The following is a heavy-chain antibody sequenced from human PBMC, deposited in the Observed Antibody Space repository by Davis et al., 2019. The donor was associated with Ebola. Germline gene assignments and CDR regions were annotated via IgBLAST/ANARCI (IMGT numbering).Heavy chain of an antibody. V-gene: IGHV1-18*01. D-gene: IGHD5-12*01. J-gene: IGHJ4*02. CDR2: INAGNGNT. CDR1: GYTFTSYG. Sequence: AASVKVSCKASGYTFTSYGISWVRQAPGQGLEWMGWINAGNGNTKYSQKFQGRVTITRDTSASTAYMELSSLRSEDTAVYYSARVGGYDFGLDYWGQGTLVTVSS. CDR3: ARVGGYDFGLDY.